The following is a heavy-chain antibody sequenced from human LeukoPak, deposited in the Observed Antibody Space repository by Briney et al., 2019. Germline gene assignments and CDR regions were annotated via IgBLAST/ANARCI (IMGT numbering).Heavy chain of an antibody. CDR1: GFTFSSYG. Sequence: PGGYLRLSCAASGFTFSSYGMHWVRQAPGKGLEWVAFIRYDGSNKYYADSVKGRFTISRDNSKNTLYLQMNRLRAEDTAVYYCAKMDTARSFDYWGQGTLVTVSS. D-gene: IGHD5-18*01. J-gene: IGHJ4*02. V-gene: IGHV3-30*02. CDR3: AKMDTARSFDY. CDR2: IRYDGSNK.